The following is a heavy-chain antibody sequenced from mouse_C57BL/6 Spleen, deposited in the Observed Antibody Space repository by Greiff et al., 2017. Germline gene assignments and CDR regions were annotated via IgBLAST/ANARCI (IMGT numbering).Heavy chain of an antibody. Sequence: QVQLQQPGAELVKPGASVKLSCKASGYTFTSYWMQWVKQRPGQGLEWSGEIDPSDSYTNYNQKFKGKATLTVDTSSSTAYMQLSSLTSEDSAVYYCYYYGRVAYWGQGTLVTVSA. CDR3: YYYGRVAY. J-gene: IGHJ3*01. V-gene: IGHV1-50*01. CDR2: IDPSDSYT. D-gene: IGHD1-1*01. CDR1: GYTFTSYW.